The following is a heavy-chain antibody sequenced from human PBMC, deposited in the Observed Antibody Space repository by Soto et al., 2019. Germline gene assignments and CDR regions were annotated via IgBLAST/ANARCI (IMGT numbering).Heavy chain of an antibody. D-gene: IGHD6-6*01. CDR2: ISAYNGNT. V-gene: IGHV1-18*01. CDR3: ARDPQYSSSSGSISCFDP. J-gene: IGHJ5*02. CDR1: GYTFTSYG. Sequence: EASVKVSCKASGYTFTSYGISWVRQAPGQGLEWMGWISAYNGNTNYAQKLQGRVTMTTDTSTSTAYMELRSLRSDDTAVYYCARDPQYSSSSGSISCFDPWGQGTLVTVSS.